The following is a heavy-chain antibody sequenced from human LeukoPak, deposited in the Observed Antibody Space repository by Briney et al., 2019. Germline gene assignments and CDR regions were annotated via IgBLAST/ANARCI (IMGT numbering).Heavy chain of an antibody. J-gene: IGHJ5*02. Sequence: SETLSLTCTVSGVSMTTYYWNWIRQPAGKGLEWIGRVYTDGSTICNPSLKSRVTMSLDTSKNQFSLNLSSVTAADTAVYYCASSTRGSERFDPWGQGTLVTVSS. CDR3: ASSTRGSERFDP. D-gene: IGHD3-10*01. CDR1: GVSMTTYY. V-gene: IGHV4-4*07. CDR2: VYTDGST.